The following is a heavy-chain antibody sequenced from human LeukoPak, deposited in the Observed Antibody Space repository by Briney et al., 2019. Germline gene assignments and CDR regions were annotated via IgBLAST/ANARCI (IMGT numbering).Heavy chain of an antibody. D-gene: IGHD2-2*01. CDR2: ISGSGSST. Sequence: PGGSLRLSCAASGFTFSTYVMSWVRQAPGKGLEWVSTISGSGSSTYYADPVKGRFAISRDNSKNTLYLQMNSLRAEDTAVYYCAKDRVVPARYYYYYYYMDVWGKGTTVTVSS. V-gene: IGHV3-23*01. CDR1: GFTFSTYV. J-gene: IGHJ6*03. CDR3: AKDRVVPARYYYYYYYMDV.